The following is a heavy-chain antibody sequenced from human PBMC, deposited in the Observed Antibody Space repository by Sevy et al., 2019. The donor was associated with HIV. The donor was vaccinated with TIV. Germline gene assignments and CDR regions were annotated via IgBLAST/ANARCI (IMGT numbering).Heavy chain of an antibody. V-gene: IGHV3-23*01. D-gene: IGHD1-26*01. CDR3: ARPTPRIAPSSAAFFDY. Sequence: GGSLRLSCAASGFTFSSFAMSWVRHIPGKGLEWVSTINGRGCSAYYADSVKGRLTLSRDNSNNTVFMQMNRLRDEDTAVYYCARPTPRIAPSSAAFFDYWGQGTLVTVSS. CDR2: INGRGCSA. J-gene: IGHJ4*02. CDR1: GFTFSSFA.